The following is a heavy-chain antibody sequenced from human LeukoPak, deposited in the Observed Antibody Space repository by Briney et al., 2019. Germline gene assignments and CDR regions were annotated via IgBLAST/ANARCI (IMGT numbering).Heavy chain of an antibody. Sequence: PGGSLRLSCITSGFTFGDYAMNWVRQAPGKGLEWVGFIRSKAYGGTTEYAASVRGRFTISRDDSKSIAYLHMNSLKTEDTAVYYCTTLETGDYFDYWGQGTLVTVSS. D-gene: IGHD1-1*01. V-gene: IGHV3-49*04. CDR3: TTLETGDYFDY. CDR1: GFTFGDYA. J-gene: IGHJ4*02. CDR2: IRSKAYGGTT.